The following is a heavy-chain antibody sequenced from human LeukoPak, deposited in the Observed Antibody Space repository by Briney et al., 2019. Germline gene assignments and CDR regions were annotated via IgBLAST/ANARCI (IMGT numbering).Heavy chain of an antibody. CDR1: GFTFSSYA. J-gene: IGHJ4*02. Sequence: GGPLRLSCVASGFTFSSYAMSWVRQAPGKGLEWVSAISGSVDNTYYTDSVKGRFTISRDNSKNTLYLQMSSLRAEDTAVYYCAKGRVSDYWGQGTLVTVSS. CDR3: AKGRVSDY. CDR2: ISGSVDNT. D-gene: IGHD2-8*01. V-gene: IGHV3-23*01.